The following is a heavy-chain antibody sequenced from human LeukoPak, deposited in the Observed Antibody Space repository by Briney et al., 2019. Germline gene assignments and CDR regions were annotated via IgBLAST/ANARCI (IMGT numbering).Heavy chain of an antibody. CDR2: INHSGSN. J-gene: IGHJ6*03. Sequence: SETLSFTCAVYGGSFSGYYWSWIRQPPGKGLEWIGEINHSGSNNYNPSLKSRVIISEDTSKNELSLKLSSVTAADTAVYYCGRASRGELYYDSLYYYYYMDVWGKGTTVTVSS. D-gene: IGHD3-10*01. CDR3: GRASRGELYYDSLYYYYYMDV. CDR1: GGSFSGYY. V-gene: IGHV4-34*01.